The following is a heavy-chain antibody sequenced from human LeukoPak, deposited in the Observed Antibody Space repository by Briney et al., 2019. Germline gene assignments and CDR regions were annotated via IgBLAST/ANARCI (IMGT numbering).Heavy chain of an antibody. V-gene: IGHV5-51*01. CDR3: AGSSGYQLQGADAFDI. Sequence: KTGESLKISCKGSGYSFTSYWIGWVRQMPGKGLEWMGIIYPGDSDTRYSPSFQGQVTISADKSISTAYLQWSSLKASDTAMYYCAGSSGYQLQGADAFDIWGQGTMVTVSS. J-gene: IGHJ3*02. CDR1: GYSFTSYW. CDR2: IYPGDSDT. D-gene: IGHD3-22*01.